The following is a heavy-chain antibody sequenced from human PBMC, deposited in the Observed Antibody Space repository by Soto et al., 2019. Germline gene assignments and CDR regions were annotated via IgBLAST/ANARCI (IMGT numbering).Heavy chain of an antibody. CDR3: ARDTSDYYDSSGYSHLYGMDV. CDR2: IIPIFGTA. V-gene: IGHV1-69*13. CDR1: GGTFSSYA. J-gene: IGHJ6*02. Sequence: SVKVSCKASGGTFSSYAISWVRQAPGQGLEWMGGIIPIFGTANYAQKFQGRVTITADESTSTAYMELSSLRSEDTAVYYCARDTSDYYDSSGYSHLYGMDVWGQGTTVTVSS. D-gene: IGHD3-22*01.